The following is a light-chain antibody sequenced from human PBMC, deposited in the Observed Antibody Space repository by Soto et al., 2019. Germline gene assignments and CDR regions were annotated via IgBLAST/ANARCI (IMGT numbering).Light chain of an antibody. Sequence: QSALTQPRSVSGSPGQSVTISCTGTSSDVGGYYYVSWYQQHPGKAPKLMIYDVSKRPSGVPDRFSGSKSGNTASLTISGRQDEDEADYYCCSYAGSYPVVFGGGTKLTVL. CDR1: SSDVGGYYY. J-gene: IGLJ2*01. V-gene: IGLV2-11*01. CDR2: DVS. CDR3: CSYAGSYPVV.